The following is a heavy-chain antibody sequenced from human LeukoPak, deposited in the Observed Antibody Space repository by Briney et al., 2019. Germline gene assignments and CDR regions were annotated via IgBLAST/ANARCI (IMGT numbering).Heavy chain of an antibody. D-gene: IGHD2-8*01. J-gene: IGHJ4*02. Sequence: PGGSLRLSCAVSGFTFSSYWMNWVRQAPGKGLEWVANIKQDGSEKNYVDSVKGRFTISRDNAKSSHFLQMNDLRAEDTAVYYCAKGGRGNGEVYWGQGTLVTVSS. CDR2: IKQDGSEK. CDR1: GFTFSSYW. CDR3: AKGGRGNGEVY. V-gene: IGHV3-7*01.